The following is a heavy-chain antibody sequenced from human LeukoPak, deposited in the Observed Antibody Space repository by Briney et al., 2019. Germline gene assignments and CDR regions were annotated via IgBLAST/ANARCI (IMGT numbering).Heavy chain of an antibody. V-gene: IGHV4-59*08. Sequence: PSETLSLTCTVSGGSISSYYWSWIRQPPGKGLEWIGYIHYSGSTNYNPSLKSRVTISVDTSKNQFSLKPSSVTAADTAVYYCAKSGSYYYYGMDVWGQGTTVTVSS. CDR2: IHYSGST. CDR1: GGSISSYY. D-gene: IGHD5-12*01. CDR3: AKSGSYYYYGMDV. J-gene: IGHJ6*02.